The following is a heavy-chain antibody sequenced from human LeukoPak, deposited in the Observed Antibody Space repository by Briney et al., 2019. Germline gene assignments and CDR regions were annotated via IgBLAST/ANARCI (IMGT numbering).Heavy chain of an antibody. D-gene: IGHD4-23*01. CDR2: ITSSGSAI. Sequence: GGSLRLSCAASGFTFSSYEMNWVRQAPGKGLEWVSYITSSGSAIYYAGSVKGRFTISRDNAKNSLYLQMSSLRAEDTAVYYCASESYGGNSDAFDIWGQGTMVTVS. CDR1: GFTFSSYE. J-gene: IGHJ3*02. V-gene: IGHV3-48*03. CDR3: ASESYGGNSDAFDI.